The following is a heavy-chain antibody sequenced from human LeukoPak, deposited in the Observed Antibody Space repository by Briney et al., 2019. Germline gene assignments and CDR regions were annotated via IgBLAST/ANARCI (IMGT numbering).Heavy chain of an antibody. V-gene: IGHV1-69*13. CDR2: IIPIFGTA. CDR3: AREAAAAGPDYYYYGMDV. CDR1: GGTFSSYA. D-gene: IGHD6-13*01. J-gene: IGHJ6*02. Sequence: SVKVSCKASGGTFSSYAISWVRQAPGQGLEWMGGIIPIFGTANYAQKFQGRVTITADESTSTAYMELSSLRSEDTAVYYCAREAAAAGPDYYYYGMDVWGQGTTVTVSS.